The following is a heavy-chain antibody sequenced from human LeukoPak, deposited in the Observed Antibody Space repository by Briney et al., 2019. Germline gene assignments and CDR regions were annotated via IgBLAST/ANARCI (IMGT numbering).Heavy chain of an antibody. D-gene: IGHD3-16*01. J-gene: IGHJ6*03. CDR1: GFTVSSNY. V-gene: IGHV3-30*02. CDR2: IRYDGSNK. CDR3: AKDWGTRVGYYYYMDV. Sequence: PGGSLRLSCAASGFTVSSNYMSWVRQAPGKGLEWVAFIRYDGSNKYYADSVKGRFTISRDNSKNTLYLQMNSLRAEDTAVYYCAKDWGTRVGYYYYMDVWGKGTTVTISS.